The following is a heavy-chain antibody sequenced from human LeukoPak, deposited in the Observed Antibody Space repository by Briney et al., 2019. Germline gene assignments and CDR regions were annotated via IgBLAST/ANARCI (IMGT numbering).Heavy chain of an antibody. Sequence: SETLSLTCTVSGGSISSYYWSWIRQPPGKGLEWIGYIYYSGSTNYNPSLKSRVTISVDTSKNQFSLKLSSVTAADTAVYYCARSPRLTGYGMDVWGQGTTVTVSS. CDR3: ARSPRLTGYGMDV. CDR1: GGSISSYY. D-gene: IGHD3-9*01. V-gene: IGHV4-59*01. J-gene: IGHJ6*02. CDR2: IYYSGST.